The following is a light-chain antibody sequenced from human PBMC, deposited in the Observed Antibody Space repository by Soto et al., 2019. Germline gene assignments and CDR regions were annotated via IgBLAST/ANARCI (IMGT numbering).Light chain of an antibody. Sequence: QSVLTQPASVSGSPGQSITISCTGTSSDVGSYNLVSWYQQHPGKAPKLMIYEGSKRPSGVSNRFSGSKSGNTASLTISGLQAEDVADYYCCSYAGSSTPFGGGTKLTVL. CDR1: SSDVGSYNL. CDR2: EGS. J-gene: IGLJ2*01. CDR3: CSYAGSSTP. V-gene: IGLV2-23*01.